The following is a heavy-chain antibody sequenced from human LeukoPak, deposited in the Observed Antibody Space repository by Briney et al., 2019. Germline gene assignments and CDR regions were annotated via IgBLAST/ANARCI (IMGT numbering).Heavy chain of an antibody. CDR1: GFAFSPYW. V-gene: IGHV3-7*01. CDR3: VSQQVASP. Sequence: PGGSLRLSCVASGFAFSPYWMRWARQAPGKGLEWVANIKEDGSIEDYVDSVKGRFTVSRDNAKNSLYLEMNSLRVEDTAVYYYVSQQVASPWGQGTLVIVSS. J-gene: IGHJ5*02. D-gene: IGHD5-12*01. CDR2: IKEDGSIE.